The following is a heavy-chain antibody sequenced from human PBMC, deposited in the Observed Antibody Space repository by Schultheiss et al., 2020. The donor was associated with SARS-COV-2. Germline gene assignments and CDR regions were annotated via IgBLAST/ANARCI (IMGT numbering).Heavy chain of an antibody. CDR3: ARDQFAGIVPGGYGMDV. CDR1: GFTFSTYG. Sequence: GGSLRLSCAASGFTFSTYGLHWVRQAPGKGLEWVAVIWYDVSNKYYADPVKGRFTISRDNSKNTLYLQMHSLRVEDTAVYYCARDQFAGIVPGGYGMDVWGQGTTVTVSS. D-gene: IGHD1-26*01. J-gene: IGHJ6*02. V-gene: IGHV3-33*08. CDR2: IWYDVSNK.